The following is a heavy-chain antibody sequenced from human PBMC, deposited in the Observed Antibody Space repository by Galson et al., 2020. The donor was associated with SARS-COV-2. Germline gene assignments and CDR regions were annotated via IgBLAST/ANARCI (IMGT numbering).Heavy chain of an antibody. Sequence: GGSLRLSCAASGFTFSSYWMHWVRQAPGKGLVRVSRIYSEGSSTSYADSVKGRFTISGDNAKNTLYLQMNSLRAEDTAVYYCARGDMANEYVGYWGQGTLVTVSS. J-gene: IGHJ4*02. CDR1: GFTFSSYW. CDR3: ARGDMANEYVGY. CDR2: IYSEGSST. V-gene: IGHV3-74*01.